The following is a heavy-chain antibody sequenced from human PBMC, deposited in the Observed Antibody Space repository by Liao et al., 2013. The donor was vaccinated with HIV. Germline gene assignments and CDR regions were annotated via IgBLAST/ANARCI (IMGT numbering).Heavy chain of an antibody. D-gene: IGHD2-8*01. CDR2: IYYNGST. CDR1: GGSISSSIYY. CDR3: ARSNLRDWYFDL. Sequence: QLQLQESGPGLVKPSETLSLTCTVSGGSISSSIYYWGWIRQPPGKGLEWIGSIYYNGSTYYNPSLKSRVTISVDTSKNQFSLKLSSVTAADTAVYYCARSNLRDWYFDLWGRGTLVTVSS. J-gene: IGHJ2*01. V-gene: IGHV4-39*07.